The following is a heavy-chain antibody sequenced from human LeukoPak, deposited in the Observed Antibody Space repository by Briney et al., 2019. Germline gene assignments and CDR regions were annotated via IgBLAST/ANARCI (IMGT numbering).Heavy chain of an antibody. CDR2: IYYSGST. Sequence: GSLRLSCAASGFTFNNYWMSWIRQPPGKGLEWIGSIYYSGSTYYNPSLKSRVTISVDTSKNQFSLKLSSVTAADTAVYYCARDSLLADYWGQGTLVTVSS. J-gene: IGHJ4*02. V-gene: IGHV4-39*07. CDR1: GFTFNNYW. CDR3: ARDSLLADY.